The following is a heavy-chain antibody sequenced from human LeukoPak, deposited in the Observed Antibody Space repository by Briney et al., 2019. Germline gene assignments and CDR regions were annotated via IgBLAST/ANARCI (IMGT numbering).Heavy chain of an antibody. J-gene: IGHJ4*02. CDR1: GYTFTDYY. V-gene: IGHV1-2*02. Sequence: GASVKVSCKPFGYTFTDYYIHWVRQAPGQGLEWMGWINPNGGDTNYAQKFQGRVTMTRDTSISTAYMELSTLRSDDTAVYYCARDPAMVRGVSVWHFDYWGQGTLVTVSS. CDR3: ARDPAMVRGVSVWHFDY. CDR2: INPNGGDT. D-gene: IGHD3-10*01.